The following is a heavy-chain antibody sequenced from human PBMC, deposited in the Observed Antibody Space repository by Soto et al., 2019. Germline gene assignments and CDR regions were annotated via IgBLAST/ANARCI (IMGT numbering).Heavy chain of an antibody. D-gene: IGHD1-26*01. Sequence: SETLSLTCTVSGGSISSGGYYWSWIRQHPGKGLEWIGYIYDSGSTLYNPSLKSRVTISVDRPNNQFSLKLRSVTAADTAIYYCAGDIRSGSYRFDYWGQGTLVTVSS. CDR3: AGDIRSGSYRFDY. CDR1: GGSISSGGYY. V-gene: IGHV4-61*08. J-gene: IGHJ4*02. CDR2: IYDSGST.